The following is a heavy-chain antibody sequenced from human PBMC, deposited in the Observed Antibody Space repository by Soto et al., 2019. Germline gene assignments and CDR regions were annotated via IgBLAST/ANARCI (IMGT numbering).Heavy chain of an antibody. J-gene: IGHJ4*01. CDR2: FSGSGGST. V-gene: IGHV3-23*01. CDR1: GFTFSNYA. Sequence: EVQLLESGGNLAQPGGSLRLCCAASGFTFSNYAMTWVRQAPGKGLEWVSSFSGSGGSTYYAASVKGRFTISRDNSKSTLYLQMNSLRAEDTALYYCAKGGEATTYYFDYWGQGTLVTVSS. CDR3: AKGGEATTYYFDY. D-gene: IGHD5-12*01.